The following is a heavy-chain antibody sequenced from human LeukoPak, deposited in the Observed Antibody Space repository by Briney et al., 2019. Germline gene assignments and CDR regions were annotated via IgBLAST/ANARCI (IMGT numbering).Heavy chain of an antibody. CDR2: IYHGGNT. J-gene: IGHJ5*01. Sequence: PSETLSLTCTVSGGSISSGDDHWNWIRQPPGKGLEWIGYIYHGGNTYYNPSFRSRVAMSIDSSKNQFSLRLNSVTAADTAVYFCARENVEIVPTGQSEVLIPAWFDSWGQGALVTVSS. V-gene: IGHV4-30-2*01. CDR3: ARENVEIVPTGQSEVLIPAWFDS. CDR1: GGSISSGDDH. D-gene: IGHD5-12*01.